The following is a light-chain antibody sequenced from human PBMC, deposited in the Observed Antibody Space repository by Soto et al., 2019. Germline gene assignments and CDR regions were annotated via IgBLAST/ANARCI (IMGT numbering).Light chain of an antibody. CDR2: GNN. V-gene: IGLV1-40*01. Sequence: QSVLTQPPSVSGALGQRVTISCAGSSSNLGAGYDVHWNQQFPGTAPQLLIYGNNNRPSGVPDRFSGSKSGTSASLAITGLQAEDEADYYCQSYDSSQVIFGGGTQLTVL. CDR3: QSYDSSQVI. CDR1: SSNLGAGYD. J-gene: IGLJ2*01.